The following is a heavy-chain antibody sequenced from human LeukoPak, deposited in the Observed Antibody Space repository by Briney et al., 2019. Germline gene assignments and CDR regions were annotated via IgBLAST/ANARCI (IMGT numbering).Heavy chain of an antibody. V-gene: IGHV3-74*01. Sequence: GRSLRLSCAASGFTFSIYWIHWVRQVPGKGLVWVSRINSDGSNTIYADSVRGRFTISRDNAKDTVFLQMNSLRGEDTAVYYCARDVVLAGTDAFDIWGRGTVISVAS. J-gene: IGHJ3*02. CDR1: GFTFSIYW. CDR3: ARDVVLAGTDAFDI. CDR2: INSDGSNT. D-gene: IGHD6-19*01.